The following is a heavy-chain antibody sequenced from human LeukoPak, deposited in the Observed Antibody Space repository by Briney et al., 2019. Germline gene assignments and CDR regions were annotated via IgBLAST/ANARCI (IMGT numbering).Heavy chain of an antibody. CDR1: GGFISGYY. CDR2: IHYSGST. J-gene: IGHJ5*02. Sequence: SETLSLTCTVSGGFISGYYWSWIRQPPGMGLEWIAYIHYSGSTNSNPSLKSRVTISVDTSRNQFSLKLNSVTAADTAVYYCAKTAPAGWFDPWGQGTLVTVSS. V-gene: IGHV4-59*01. CDR3: AKTAPAGWFDP. D-gene: IGHD6-13*01.